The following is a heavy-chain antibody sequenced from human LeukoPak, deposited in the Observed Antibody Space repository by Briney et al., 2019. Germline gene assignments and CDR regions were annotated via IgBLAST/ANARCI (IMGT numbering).Heavy chain of an antibody. CDR1: GFTLSHYA. Sequence: PGGSLRLSCSMSGFTLSHYAMSWVRQAPGKGLEWVSTIGGGGGSTDYTDSVKGRFTISRDNFKNTLYLQMNSLGAEDTAVYYCAKGHRYCTSGNCNSAVDYWGQGTLVTVSS. J-gene: IGHJ4*02. D-gene: IGHD2-15*01. CDR2: IGGGGGST. V-gene: IGHV3-23*01. CDR3: AKGHRYCTSGNCNSAVDY.